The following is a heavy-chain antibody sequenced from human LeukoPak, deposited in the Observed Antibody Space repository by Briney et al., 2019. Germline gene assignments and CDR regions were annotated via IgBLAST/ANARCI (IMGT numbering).Heavy chain of an antibody. CDR2: INYSGNT. D-gene: IGHD4-17*01. V-gene: IGHV4-59*01. J-gene: IGHJ4*02. CDR1: GDSISSYY. CDR3: AREGRQDYVYFDC. Sequence: TSETLSLTCTASGDSISSYYWSWIRQPPGKGLEWMGYINYSGNTNYNPSLKSRVTISVDTSKNQFSLRLTSVTAADTAVYYCAREGRQDYVYFDCWGQGTLVTVSS.